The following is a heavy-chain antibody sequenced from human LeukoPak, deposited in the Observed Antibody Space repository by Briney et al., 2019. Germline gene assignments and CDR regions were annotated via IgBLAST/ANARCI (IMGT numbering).Heavy chain of an antibody. CDR2: ISAYNGNT. V-gene: IGHV1-18*01. J-gene: IGHJ3*02. CDR1: GYTFTSYG. Sequence: GASVKVSFKASGYTFTSYGISWVRQAPGQGLEWMGWISAYNGNTNYAQKLQGRVTMTTDTSTSTAYMELRSLRSDDTAVYYCARDYDYVWGTDDAFDIWGQGTMVTVSS. D-gene: IGHD3-16*01. CDR3: ARDYDYVWGTDDAFDI.